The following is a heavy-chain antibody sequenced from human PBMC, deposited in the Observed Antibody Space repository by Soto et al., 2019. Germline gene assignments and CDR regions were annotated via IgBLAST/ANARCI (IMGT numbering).Heavy chain of an antibody. CDR1: GGSISSYY. CDR3: ARDLVVGATARYDAFDI. CDR2: IYYSGST. J-gene: IGHJ3*02. V-gene: IGHV4-59*01. Sequence: PSETLSLTCTVSGGSISSYYWSWIRQPPGKGLEWIGYIYYSGSTNYNPSLKSRVTISVDTSKNQFSLKLSSVTAADTAVYYCARDLVVGATARYDAFDIWGQETMATV. D-gene: IGHD1-26*01.